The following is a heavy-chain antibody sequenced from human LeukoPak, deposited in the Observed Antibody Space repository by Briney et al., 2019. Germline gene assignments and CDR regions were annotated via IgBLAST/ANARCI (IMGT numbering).Heavy chain of an antibody. Sequence: GGSLRLSCAASGFTFSSYAMSWVRQAPGKGLEWVSAISGSGGSTYYADSVKGRFTISRDNSKNTLYLQMNSLRAEDTAVYYCAKDQASVIVRITMIVVVSPGGAFDIWGQETTVTVSS. V-gene: IGHV3-23*01. CDR1: GFTFSSYA. CDR2: ISGSGGST. J-gene: IGHJ3*02. CDR3: AKDQASVIVRITMIVVVSPGGAFDI. D-gene: IGHD3-22*01.